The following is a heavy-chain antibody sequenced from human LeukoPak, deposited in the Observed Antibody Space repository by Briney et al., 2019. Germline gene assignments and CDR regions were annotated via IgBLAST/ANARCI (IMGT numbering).Heavy chain of an antibody. D-gene: IGHD5-18*01. CDR2: ISGSGGST. V-gene: IGHV3-23*01. CDR3: AKDRGGYSYGYDY. J-gene: IGHJ4*02. Sequence: GGSLRLSCAASGLTFSSYAMSWVRQAPGKGLEWVSAISGSGGSTYYADSVKGRFTISRDNSKNTLYLQMNSLRAEDTAVYYCAKDRGGYSYGYDYWGQGTLVTVSS. CDR1: GLTFSSYA.